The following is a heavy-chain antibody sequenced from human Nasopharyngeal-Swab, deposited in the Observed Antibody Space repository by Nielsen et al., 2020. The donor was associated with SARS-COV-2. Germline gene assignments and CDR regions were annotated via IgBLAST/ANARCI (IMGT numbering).Heavy chain of an antibody. D-gene: IGHD5-18*01. Sequence: PGKGLEWIGYIYYSGSTSYNPSLKSRVTISVDTSKKQFSLKLSSVASADTAVYFCARGLSSYGYYNWGQGTLVTVSS. CDR3: ARGLSSYGYYN. J-gene: IGHJ4*02. CDR2: IYYSGST. V-gene: IGHV4-59*13.